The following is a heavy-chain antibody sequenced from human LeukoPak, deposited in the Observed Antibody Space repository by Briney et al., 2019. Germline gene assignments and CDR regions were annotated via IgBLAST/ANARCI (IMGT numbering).Heavy chain of an antibody. CDR3: ARDRVGGATAAFDI. J-gene: IGHJ3*02. V-gene: IGHV4-59*01. CDR2: IYFSGST. Sequence: SETLSLTCTVSGGSIRSYYWSWIRQPPGKGLEWIGYIYFSGSTSYNPSLKSRVAISVDRSKNQFSLKLSSVTAADTAVYYCARDRVGGATAAFDIWGQGTMVTASS. CDR1: GGSIRSYY. D-gene: IGHD1-26*01.